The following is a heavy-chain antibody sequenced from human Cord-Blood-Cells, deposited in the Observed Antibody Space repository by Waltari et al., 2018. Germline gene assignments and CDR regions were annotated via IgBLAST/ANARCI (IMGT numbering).Heavy chain of an antibody. Sequence: QVQLQQWGAGLLKPSETLPLTCAVSGGSFSGYYSRWIRQPPGKGLEWIGEINHSGSTNYNPSLKSRVTISVDTSKNQFSLKLSSVTAADTAVYYCARGGNVVVPAAIEEIDYWGQGTLVTVSS. CDR2: INHSGST. CDR3: ARGGNVVVPAAIEEIDY. V-gene: IGHV4-34*01. D-gene: IGHD2-2*01. CDR1: GGSFSGYY. J-gene: IGHJ4*02.